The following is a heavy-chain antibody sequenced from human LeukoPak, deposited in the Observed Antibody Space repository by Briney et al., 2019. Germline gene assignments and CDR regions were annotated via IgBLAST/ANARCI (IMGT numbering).Heavy chain of an antibody. D-gene: IGHD2-8*01. V-gene: IGHV3-33*06. J-gene: IGHJ4*02. CDR3: AKVYCDGRCSPVYFFDY. Sequence: GGSLRLSCAASGFTFSNYGMHWVRQAPGKGLEWVAVIWYDGNEKYYVDSVKGRFTISRDNSKNTLYLQMSSLRVEDTAVYYCAKVYCDGRCSPVYFFDYWGQGTLVTVSS. CDR1: GFTFSNYG. CDR2: IWYDGNEK.